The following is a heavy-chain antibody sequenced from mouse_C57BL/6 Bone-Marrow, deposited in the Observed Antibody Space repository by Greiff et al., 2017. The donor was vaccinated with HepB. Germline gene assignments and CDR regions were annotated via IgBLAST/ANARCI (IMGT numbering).Heavy chain of an antibody. J-gene: IGHJ1*03. CDR1: GFTFSSYA. CDR2: ISDGGSYT. V-gene: IGHV5-4*01. Sequence: DVQLQESGGGLVKPGGSLKLSCAASGFTFSSYAMSWVRQTPEKRLEWVATISDGGSYTYYPDNVKGRFTISRDNAKNNLYLQMSHLKSEDTAVYYCAREGTTGYFDVWGTGTTVTVSS. CDR3: AREGTTGYFDV. D-gene: IGHD1-1*01.